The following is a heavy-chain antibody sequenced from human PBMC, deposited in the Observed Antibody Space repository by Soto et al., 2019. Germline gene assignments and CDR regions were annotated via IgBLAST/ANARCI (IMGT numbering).Heavy chain of an antibody. D-gene: IGHD1-26*01. Sequence: QVQLVQSGSELKKPGSSVKVSCKASGDAFRGYAISWVRQAPGQGLEWMGGIIPLFGTTNYAQKFKGRVTITANESTSTVYMEVSSLRFEDAAVYYGASASGSSCYNWFDHWGQGTMVTVSS. J-gene: IGHJ5*02. CDR1: GDAFRGYA. V-gene: IGHV1-69*01. CDR2: IIPLFGTT. CDR3: ASASGSSCYNWFDH.